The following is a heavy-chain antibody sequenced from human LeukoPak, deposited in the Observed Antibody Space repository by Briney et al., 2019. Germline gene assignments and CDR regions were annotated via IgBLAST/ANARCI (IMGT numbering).Heavy chain of an antibody. CDR2: IYYSGST. D-gene: IGHD1-7*01. V-gene: IGHV4-31*03. CDR3: ARELGNNWNYLYYYGMDV. Sequence: LTLTCTVSGGSISSGGYYWSWIRQHPGKGLEWIGYIYYSGSTYYNPSLKSRVTISVDTSKNQFSLKLSSVTAADTAVYYCARELGNNWNYLYYYGMDVWGQGTTVTVSS. CDR1: GGSISSGGYY. J-gene: IGHJ6*02.